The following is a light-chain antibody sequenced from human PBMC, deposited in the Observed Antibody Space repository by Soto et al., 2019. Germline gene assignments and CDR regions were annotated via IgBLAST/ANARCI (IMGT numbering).Light chain of an antibody. V-gene: IGKV1-27*01. J-gene: IGKJ3*01. CDR2: AAS. CDR3: QKYDSAPFT. CDR1: QAISNY. Sequence: DAQMTQSPSSLSAPVGDRVTITCRASQAISNYLAWYQHKPGEVPKLLIYAASTLRSGVPSRFRGSGSGTDFTLTISSLQAEDFAVYYCQKYDSAPFTFGPGTKLDI.